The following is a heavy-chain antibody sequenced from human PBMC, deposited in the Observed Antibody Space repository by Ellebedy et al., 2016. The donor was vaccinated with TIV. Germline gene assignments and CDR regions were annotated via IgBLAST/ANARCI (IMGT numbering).Heavy chain of an antibody. CDR1: GDSVSSNSAT. CDR3: ARHTYIGDKNWLDP. V-gene: IGHV6-1*01. Sequence: SQTLSLTCAISGDSVSSNSATWNWIRQSPSGGLGWLGRTYYRSKWSIDYAVSVRSRITINSDTSKNQFSLQLNSVTPEDTAVYYCARHTYIGDKNWLDPWGQGTLVTVSS. D-gene: IGHD3-10*01. J-gene: IGHJ5*02. CDR2: TYYRSKWSI.